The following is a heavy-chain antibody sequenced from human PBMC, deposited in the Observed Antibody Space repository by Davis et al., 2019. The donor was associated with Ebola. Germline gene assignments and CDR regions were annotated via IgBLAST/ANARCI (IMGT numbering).Heavy chain of an antibody. J-gene: IGHJ6*04. D-gene: IGHD3-3*01. CDR1: GFTFSSYW. V-gene: IGHV3-7*01. CDR3: ARDYDFWSGYLGNDGMDV. CDR2: IKQDGSEK. Sequence: GESLKISCAASGFTFSSYWMSWVRQAPGKGLEWVANIKQDGSEKYYVDSVKGRFTISRDNAKNSLYLQMNSLRDEDTAVYYCARDYDFWSGYLGNDGMDVWGKGTTVTVSS.